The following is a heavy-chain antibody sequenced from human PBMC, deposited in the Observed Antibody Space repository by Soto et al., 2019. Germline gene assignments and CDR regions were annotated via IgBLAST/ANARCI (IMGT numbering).Heavy chain of an antibody. Sequence: SETLSLTCTVSGGSVSSRSDYWGWIRQPPGKGLEYIGSINYSGETYYNPSLKSRATLSVDTSKNQFSLKLTSVTAADAALYYCARDFFDSSDYTTNWFDPWGQGTLVTVS. J-gene: IGHJ5*02. V-gene: IGHV4-39*01. CDR1: GGSVSSRSDY. CDR2: INYSGET. D-gene: IGHD3-22*01. CDR3: ARDFFDSSDYTTNWFDP.